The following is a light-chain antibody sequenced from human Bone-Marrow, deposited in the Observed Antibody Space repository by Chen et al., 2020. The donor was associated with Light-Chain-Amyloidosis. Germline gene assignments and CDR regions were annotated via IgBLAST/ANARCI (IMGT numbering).Light chain of an antibody. CDR3: QSADSSGTYEVI. Sequence: SYELTQPPSVSVSPGQTARITCSGDDLPTKYAYWYQQKPGQAPVLVIHRDTERPSGISERFAGSSSGTTATLTSSGVRAEAEADYHCQSADSSGTYEVIFGGGTKLTVL. J-gene: IGLJ2*01. CDR1: DLPTKY. CDR2: RDT. V-gene: IGLV3-25*03.